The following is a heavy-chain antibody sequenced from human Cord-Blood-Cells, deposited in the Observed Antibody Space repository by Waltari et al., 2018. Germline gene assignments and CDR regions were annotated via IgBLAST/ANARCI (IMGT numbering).Heavy chain of an antibody. CDR2: ISYDGSNK. D-gene: IGHD3-10*01. CDR1: GFTFSSYA. V-gene: IGHV3-30*04. CDR3: ARDYYGSGSYFDY. J-gene: IGHJ4*02. Sequence: QVQLVESGGGAVQPGRSLRLSCAASGFTFSSYAIHWVRQAPGKGLEWVAVISYDGSNKYYADSVKGRFTISRDNSKNTLYLQMNSLRAEDTAVYYCARDYYGSGSYFDYWGQGTLVTVSS.